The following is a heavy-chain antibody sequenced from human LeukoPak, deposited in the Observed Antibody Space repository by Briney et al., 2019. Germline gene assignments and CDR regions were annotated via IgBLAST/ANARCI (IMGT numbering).Heavy chain of an antibody. CDR1: GFTFSSYA. Sequence: GGSLRLSCAASGFTFSSYAMHWVRQAPGKGLEWVAVISYDGSNKYYADSVKGRFTISRDNSKNTLYLQMNSLRAEDTAVYYCARVVVPAATTYYYYYMDVWGKGTTVTVSS. J-gene: IGHJ6*03. CDR2: ISYDGSNK. V-gene: IGHV3-30*01. D-gene: IGHD2-2*01. CDR3: ARVVVPAATTYYYYYMDV.